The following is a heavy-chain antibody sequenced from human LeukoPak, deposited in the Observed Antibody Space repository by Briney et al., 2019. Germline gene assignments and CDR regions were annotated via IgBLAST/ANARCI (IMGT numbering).Heavy chain of an antibody. D-gene: IGHD3-10*01. Sequence: SETLSLTCTVSGGSISSYYWSWIRQPPGKGLEWIGYIYYSGSTNYNPSLKSRVTISVDTSKNQFSLELSSVTAADTAVYYCARKPYYYGSGSGFYYGMDVWGKGTTVTVSS. CDR3: ARKPYYYGSGSGFYYGMDV. J-gene: IGHJ6*04. CDR1: GGSISSYY. V-gene: IGHV4-59*01. CDR2: IYYSGST.